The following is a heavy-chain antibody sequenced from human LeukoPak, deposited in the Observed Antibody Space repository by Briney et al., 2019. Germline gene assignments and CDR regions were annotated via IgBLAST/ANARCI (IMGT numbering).Heavy chain of an antibody. CDR1: GFIFSNDA. D-gene: IGHD1-1*01. CDR3: VRDPSGSGFAFDS. CDR2: IWFDGSNK. Sequence: GGSLRLSCAASGFIFSNDAMHWVRQAPGKGLEWVAFIWFDGSNKHYADSVKGRFTISRDNSEDTLYRQMNSLRAEDTAVYYCVRDPSGSGFAFDSWGQGALVTVSS. J-gene: IGHJ4*02. V-gene: IGHV3-33*01.